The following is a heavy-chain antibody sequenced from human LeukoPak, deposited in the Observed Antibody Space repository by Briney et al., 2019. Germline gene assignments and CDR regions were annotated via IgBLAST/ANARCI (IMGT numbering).Heavy chain of an antibody. CDR3: APRVVGSAPFDY. Sequence: GRSLRLSCAASGFTFSSYAMHWVRQAPDKGLEWVAVISYDGSNKYYADSVKGRFTISRDNSKNTLYLQMNNLRAEDTAVYYCAPRVVGSAPFDYWGQGTLVTVSS. V-gene: IGHV3-30*04. J-gene: IGHJ4*02. CDR2: ISYDGSNK. CDR1: GFTFSSYA. D-gene: IGHD2-15*01.